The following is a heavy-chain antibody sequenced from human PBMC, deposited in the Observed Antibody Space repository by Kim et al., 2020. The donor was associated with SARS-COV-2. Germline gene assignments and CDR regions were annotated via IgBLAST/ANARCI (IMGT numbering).Heavy chain of an antibody. CDR3: ARDSRDLRWFGMDV. J-gene: IGHJ6*02. Sequence: TPSPKSRVTISVDTSKNQCSLKLSSVTAADTAVYYCARDSRDLRWFGMDVWGQGTTVTVSS. V-gene: IGHV4-31*02. D-gene: IGHD2-15*01.